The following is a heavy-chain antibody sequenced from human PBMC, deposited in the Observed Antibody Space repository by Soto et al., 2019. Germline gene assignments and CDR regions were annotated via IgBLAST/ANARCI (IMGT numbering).Heavy chain of an antibody. CDR3: ASSIPPGDFWSGYSDYYYYGMDV. D-gene: IGHD3-3*01. J-gene: IGHJ6*02. CDR1: GFTFIDYY. CDR2: ISSSSSYT. V-gene: IGHV3-11*06. Sequence: GGSLRLSCAASGFTFIDYYMSWIRQAPGKGLEWVSYISSSSSYTNYADSVKGRFTISRDNAKNSLYLQMNSLRAEDTAVYYCASSIPPGDFWSGYSDYYYYGMDVWGQGTTVTVS.